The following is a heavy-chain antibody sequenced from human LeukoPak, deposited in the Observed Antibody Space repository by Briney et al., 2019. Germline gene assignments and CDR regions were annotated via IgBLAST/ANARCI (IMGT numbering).Heavy chain of an antibody. CDR3: ARVGCTNGVCYPSYYFDY. J-gene: IGHJ4*02. D-gene: IGHD2-8*01. CDR1: VYTFTGYY. V-gene: IGHV1-2*02. CDR2: INPKRGGT. Sequence: GASVTVTLKCTVYTFTGYYMHGLRPPPARGLEWMGLINPKRGGTNYAQKYQGRVTLTRHTPISKAYMELSRLRSDDTAVDYCARVGCTNGVCYPSYYFDYWGQGTLVTVSS.